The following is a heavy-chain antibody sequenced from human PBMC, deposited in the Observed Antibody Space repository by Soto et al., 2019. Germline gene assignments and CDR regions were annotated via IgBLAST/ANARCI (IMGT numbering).Heavy chain of an antibody. CDR1: GFTFSSYA. Sequence: GGSLRLSCAASGFTFSSYAMHWVRQAPGKGLEWVGFIWYDGSNTFYAESVKGRFTISRDNSRNTVYLQMNSLRAEDTAVYYCAKHYGSWTYSFDYWGQGTLVTVSS. CDR3: AKHYGSWTYSFDY. CDR2: IWYDGSNT. J-gene: IGHJ4*02. V-gene: IGHV3-30*02. D-gene: IGHD3-10*01.